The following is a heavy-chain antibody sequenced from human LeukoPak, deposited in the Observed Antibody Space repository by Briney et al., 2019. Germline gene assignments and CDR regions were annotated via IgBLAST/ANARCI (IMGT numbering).Heavy chain of an antibody. J-gene: IGHJ4*02. Sequence: GGSLRLSCAASGFTFRSFWMSWVRQAPGKGLEWVAVIWYDGSNKYYADSVKGRFTISRDNSKNTLYLQMNSLRAEDTAVYYCARDLRYSGYATGDYWGQGTLVTVSS. CDR2: IWYDGSNK. D-gene: IGHD5-12*01. CDR3: ARDLRYSGYATGDY. V-gene: IGHV3-33*08. CDR1: GFTFRSFW.